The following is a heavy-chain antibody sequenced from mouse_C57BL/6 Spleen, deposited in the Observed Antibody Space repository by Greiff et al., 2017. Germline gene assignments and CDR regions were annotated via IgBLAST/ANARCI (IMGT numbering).Heavy chain of an antibody. J-gene: IGHJ1*03. CDR3: ARSGYGSSWDGYFDV. V-gene: IGHV1-59*01. CDR1: GYTFTSYW. D-gene: IGHD1-1*01. Sequence: QVQLQQPGAELVRPGTSVKLSCKASGYTFTSYWMHWVKQRPGQGLEWIGVIDPSDSYTNYNQKFKGKATLTVDTSSSTAYMQLSSLTSEDSAVYYCARSGYGSSWDGYFDVWGTGTTVTVSS. CDR2: IDPSDSYT.